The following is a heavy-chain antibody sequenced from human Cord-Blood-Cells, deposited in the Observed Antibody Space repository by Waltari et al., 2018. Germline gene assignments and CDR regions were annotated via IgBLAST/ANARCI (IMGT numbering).Heavy chain of an antibody. CDR3: ASPYYDFWSGYYQEAFDI. V-gene: IGHV4-39*01. CDR2: IYYSGST. CDR1: GGSISSRSYY. Sequence: QLQLQESGPGLVKPSETLSLTCTVSGGSISSRSYYWGWIRQPPGKGLEWIGSIYYSGSTYYNPSLKSRVTISVDTSKNQFSLKLSSVTAADTAVYYCASPYYDFWSGYYQEAFDIWGQGTMVTVSS. J-gene: IGHJ3*02. D-gene: IGHD3-3*01.